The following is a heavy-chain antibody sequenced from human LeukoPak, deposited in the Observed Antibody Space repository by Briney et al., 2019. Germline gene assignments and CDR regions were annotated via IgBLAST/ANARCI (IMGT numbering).Heavy chain of an antibody. CDR2: IYYSGST. J-gene: IGHJ4*02. CDR1: GGSISSSSYY. CDR3: ARRKGYCSSTSCSFFDY. V-gene: IGHV4-39*01. Sequence: SETLSLTCTVSGGSISSSSYYWGWIRQPPGKGLEWIGSIYYSGSTYYNPSLKSRVTISVDTSKNQFSLKLSSVTAADTAVYYCARRKGYCSSTSCSFFDYWGQGTLVTVSS. D-gene: IGHD2-2*01.